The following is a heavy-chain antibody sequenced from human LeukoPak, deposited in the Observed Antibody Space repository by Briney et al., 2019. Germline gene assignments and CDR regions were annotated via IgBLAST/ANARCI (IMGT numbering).Heavy chain of an antibody. CDR1: GGTFSSYA. J-gene: IGHJ6*03. CDR2: IIPIFGTA. CDR3: ARGRREPEAGSGIDYYYYYMDV. V-gene: IGHV1-69*13. D-gene: IGHD3-10*01. Sequence: GASVKVSCKASGGTFSSYAISWVRQAPGQGLEWMGGIIPIFGTANYAQKFQGRVTITADESTSTAYMELSSLRSEGTAVYYCARGRREPEAGSGIDYYYYYMDVWGKGTAVTVSS.